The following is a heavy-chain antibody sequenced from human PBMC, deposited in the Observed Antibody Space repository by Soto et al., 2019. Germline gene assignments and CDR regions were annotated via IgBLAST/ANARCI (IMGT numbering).Heavy chain of an antibody. CDR2: IIPAFGTP. CDR1: GGTFNTSA. D-gene: IGHD3-10*01. CDR3: ARDTREITRVRGVIPYYIYHMDV. Sequence: QVQLAQSGADVKKRGSSVKVSCRVSGGTFNTSAIIGVRQAPGAALEWLGGIIPAFGTPKYAQRFQDRVTISADVYAATAYMELTSLRSDDTAVYYCARDTREITRVRGVIPYYIYHMDVWGPGTTVAVSS. J-gene: IGHJ6*02. V-gene: IGHV1-69*01.